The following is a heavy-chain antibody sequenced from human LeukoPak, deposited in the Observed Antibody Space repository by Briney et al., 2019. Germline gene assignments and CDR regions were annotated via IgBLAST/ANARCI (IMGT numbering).Heavy chain of an antibody. V-gene: IGHV3-11*04. Sequence: GGSLSLSCAASGFTFSDYYMNWIRQAPGKGLEWVSYISSSGSTIYYADSVKGRFTISRDNAKNSLYLQMNSLRAEDTAVYFCARDDPSAATTFDIWGQGTMVTVSS. D-gene: IGHD2-15*01. CDR1: GFTFSDYY. CDR2: ISSSGSTI. CDR3: ARDDPSAATTFDI. J-gene: IGHJ3*02.